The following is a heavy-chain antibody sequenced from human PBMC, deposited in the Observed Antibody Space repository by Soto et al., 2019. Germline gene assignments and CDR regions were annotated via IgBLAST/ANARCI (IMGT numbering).Heavy chain of an antibody. J-gene: IGHJ1*01. V-gene: IGHV1-58*01. CDR3: AADGSIYYDSSGYYYEGDFQH. CDR2: IVVGSGNT. Sequence: ASVKVSCKASGFTFTSSAVQWVRQARGQRLEWIGWIVVGSGNTNYAQKFQERVTITRDMSTSTAYMELSSLRSEDTAVYYCAADGSIYYDSSGYYYEGDFQHWGQGTLVTVSS. D-gene: IGHD3-22*01. CDR1: GFTFTSSA.